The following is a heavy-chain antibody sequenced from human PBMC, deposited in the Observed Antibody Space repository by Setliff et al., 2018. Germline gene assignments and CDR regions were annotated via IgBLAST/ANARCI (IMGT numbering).Heavy chain of an antibody. CDR1: GGTFSDYH. D-gene: IGHD6-6*01. Sequence: LSLTCAAYGGTFSDYHWTWIRQSPEKGLEWIGEINHHGSTNYNPSLKSRVTISIDTSKDQFSLKLISMTAADTAVYYCARGRNIAARLLDSRGQGTLVTVSS. CDR3: ARGRNIAARLLDS. V-gene: IGHV4-34*01. J-gene: IGHJ4*02. CDR2: INHHGST.